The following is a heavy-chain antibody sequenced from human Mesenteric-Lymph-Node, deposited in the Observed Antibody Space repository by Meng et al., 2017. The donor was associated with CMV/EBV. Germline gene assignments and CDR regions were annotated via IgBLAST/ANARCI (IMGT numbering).Heavy chain of an antibody. CDR1: GHSSSSST. CDR2: IIPMFGIT. CDR3: ARDGHSPFDH. V-gene: IGHV1-69*04. J-gene: IGHJ4*02. Sequence: SCQASGHSSSSSTLSWVRQAPGQGLEWMGRIIPMFGITNYAQRFQGRVTITADKSTTTAYMELTGLRSEDTAVYYCARDGHSPFDHWGQGTLVTVSS. D-gene: IGHD4-11*01.